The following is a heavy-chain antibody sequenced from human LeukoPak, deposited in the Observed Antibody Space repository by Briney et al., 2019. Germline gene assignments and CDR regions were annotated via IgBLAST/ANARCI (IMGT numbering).Heavy chain of an antibody. Sequence: PSETLSLTCTVSGGSVSSYYGTWIRQPAGKGLEWIGRIYTSGSTNYNPSLKSRITISVDKSKNQFSLRLNSVTAADTAVYYCAGYSSYFGHFDYWGQGTLVTVSS. CDR3: AGYSSYFGHFDY. V-gene: IGHV4-4*07. CDR2: IYTSGST. D-gene: IGHD6-19*01. J-gene: IGHJ4*02. CDR1: GGSVSSYY.